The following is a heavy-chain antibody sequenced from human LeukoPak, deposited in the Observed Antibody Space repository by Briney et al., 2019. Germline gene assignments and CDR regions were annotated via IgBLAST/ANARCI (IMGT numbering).Heavy chain of an antibody. CDR2: INHSGST. V-gene: IGHV4-34*01. CDR1: GGSISSYY. Sequence: SETLSLTCTVSGGSISSYYWSWIRQPPGKGLEWIGEINHSGSTNYNPSLKSRVTISVDTSKNQFSLKLSSVTAADTAVYYCARRRWVPAAGNWFDPWGQGTLVTVSS. J-gene: IGHJ5*02. D-gene: IGHD2-2*01. CDR3: ARRRWVPAAGNWFDP.